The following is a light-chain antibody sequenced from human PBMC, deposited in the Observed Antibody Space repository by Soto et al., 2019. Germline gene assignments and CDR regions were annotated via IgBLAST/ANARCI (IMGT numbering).Light chain of an antibody. V-gene: IGKV4-1*01. CDR3: QQYCSSPIT. J-gene: IGKJ2*01. CDR2: WAS. CDR1: QSVLYSSNNKNY. Sequence: DIVMTQSPDSLAVSLGERATINCKSSQSVLYSSNNKNYLAWYQQKPGQPPKLLIYWASTRESGVPDRFSGSGSGTDFTLTISSLQADDVVVYHCQQYCSSPITLGQGTKLEIK.